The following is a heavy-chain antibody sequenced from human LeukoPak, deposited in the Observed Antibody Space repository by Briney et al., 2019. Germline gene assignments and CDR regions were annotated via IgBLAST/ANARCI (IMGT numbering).Heavy chain of an antibody. V-gene: IGHV3-7*01. CDR2: IKQDGSEK. D-gene: IGHD1-1*01. CDR3: ARRPSYNWNDLTLDAFDI. J-gene: IGHJ3*02. CDR1: GFPFSSYW. Sequence: GGSLRLSCAASGFPFSSYWMSWVRQAPGKGLEWVANIKQDGSEKYYVDSVKGRFTISRDNAKNSLYLQMNSLRAEDTAVYYCARRPSYNWNDLTLDAFDIWGQGTMVTVSS.